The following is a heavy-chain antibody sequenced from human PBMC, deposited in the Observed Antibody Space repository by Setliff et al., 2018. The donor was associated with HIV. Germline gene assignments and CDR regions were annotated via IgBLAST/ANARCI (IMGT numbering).Heavy chain of an antibody. CDR2: ISAYNGNT. CDR1: GYTFTTYG. CDR3: ARGEYFDFLSGYYFDY. Sequence: GASVKVSCKASGYTFTTYGISWVRQAPGQGLEWMGWISAYNGNTNYAQKVQGRVTMTTDTSTSTAYMELRSLRSDDTAVYYCARGEYFDFLSGYYFDYWGQGTLVTVS. J-gene: IGHJ4*02. D-gene: IGHD3-3*01. V-gene: IGHV1-18*01.